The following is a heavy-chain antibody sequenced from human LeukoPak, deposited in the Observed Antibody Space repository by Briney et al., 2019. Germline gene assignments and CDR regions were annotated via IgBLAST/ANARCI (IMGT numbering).Heavy chain of an antibody. Sequence: SETLSLTCTVSGGSISSSSYFWDWIRQPPGKGLEWIGTIYYSGSTYYNPSLKSRVTISVDTSKNQFSLKLSSVTAADTAVYYCARRNRYSSGWYSDYWGQGTLVTVSS. CDR3: ARRNRYSSGWYSDY. V-gene: IGHV4-39*01. J-gene: IGHJ4*02. CDR1: GGSISSSSYF. D-gene: IGHD6-19*01. CDR2: IYYSGST.